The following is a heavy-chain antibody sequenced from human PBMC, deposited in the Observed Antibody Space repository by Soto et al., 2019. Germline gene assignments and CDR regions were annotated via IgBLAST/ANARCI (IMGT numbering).Heavy chain of an antibody. D-gene: IGHD3-10*01. CDR2: ISYDGSNK. V-gene: IGHV3-30*18. CDR3: AKDRMGAGVRGYFDY. Sequence: MDWVRQAPGQGLEWVAVISYDGSNKYYADSVKGRFTISRDNSKNTLYLQMSSLRADDTAVYYCAKDRMGAGVRGYFDYWGQGTLVTVSS. J-gene: IGHJ4*02.